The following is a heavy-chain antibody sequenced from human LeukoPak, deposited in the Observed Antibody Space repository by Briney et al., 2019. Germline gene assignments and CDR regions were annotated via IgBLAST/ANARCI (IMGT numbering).Heavy chain of an antibody. D-gene: IGHD3-10*01. CDR2: ISGSGGER. CDR1: GFTFSSYG. CDR3: ARGWFGEFNWFDP. J-gene: IGHJ5*02. Sequence: GGSLRLSCAASGFTFSSYGMSWVRQAPGKGLQWVSGISGSGGERYYTESVKGRFTISRDNSKNTLYLQMNSLRAEDTAVYYCARGWFGEFNWFDPWGQGTLVTVSS. V-gene: IGHV3-23*01.